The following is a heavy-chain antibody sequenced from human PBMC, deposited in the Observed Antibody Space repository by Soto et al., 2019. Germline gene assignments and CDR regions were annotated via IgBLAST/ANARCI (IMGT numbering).Heavy chain of an antibody. CDR3: AKDVRYSSSCFYY. J-gene: IGHJ4*02. CDR2: ISGSGGST. CDR1: GFTFSSYA. Sequence: GGSLRLSCAASGFTFSSYAMSWVRQAPGKGLEWVSAISGSGGSTYYADSVKGRFTISRDNSKNTRYLQMNSLRAEDTAVYYCAKDVRYSSSCFYYWGQGALVTVSS. V-gene: IGHV3-23*01. D-gene: IGHD6-13*01.